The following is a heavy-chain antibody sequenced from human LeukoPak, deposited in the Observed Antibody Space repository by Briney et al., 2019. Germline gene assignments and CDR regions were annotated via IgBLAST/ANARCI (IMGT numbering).Heavy chain of an antibody. J-gene: IGHJ5*02. Sequence: SETLSLTCTLSGGSISSSSYYWGWIRQPPGKGLEWIGSIYYSGSTYYNPSLKSRVTISVDTSKNQFSLKLSSVTAADTAVYYCARCRNWFDPWGQGTLVTVSS. CDR2: IYYSGST. V-gene: IGHV4-39*07. CDR3: ARCRNWFDP. CDR1: GGSISSSSYY.